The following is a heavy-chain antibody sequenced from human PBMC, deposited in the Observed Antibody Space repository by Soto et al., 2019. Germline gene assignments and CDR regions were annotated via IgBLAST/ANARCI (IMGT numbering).Heavy chain of an antibody. CDR1: GFTFSSYA. J-gene: IGHJ4*02. CDR3: AKRDRRGYSYGYVFDY. V-gene: IGHV3-23*01. CDR2: ISGSGGST. D-gene: IGHD5-18*01. Sequence: GGSLRLSCAASGFTFSSYAMSWVRQAPGKGLEWVSAISGSGGSTYYADSVKGRFTISRDNSKNTLYLQMNGLRAEDTAVYYCAKRDRRGYSYGYVFDYWGQGTLVTVSS.